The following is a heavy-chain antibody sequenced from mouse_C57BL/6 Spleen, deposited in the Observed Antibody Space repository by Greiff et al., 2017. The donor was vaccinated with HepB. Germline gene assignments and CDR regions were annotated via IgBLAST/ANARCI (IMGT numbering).Heavy chain of an antibody. J-gene: IGHJ2*01. CDR1: GYTFTSYW. V-gene: IGHV1-59*01. CDR2: IDPSDSYT. Sequence: VQLQQSGAELVRPGTSVKLSCKASGYTFTSYWMHWVKQRPGQGLEWIGVIDPSDSYTNYNQKFKGKATLTVDTSSSTAYMQLSSLTSEDSAVYYCARKTLYFDYWGQGTTLTVSS. CDR3: ARKTLYFDY.